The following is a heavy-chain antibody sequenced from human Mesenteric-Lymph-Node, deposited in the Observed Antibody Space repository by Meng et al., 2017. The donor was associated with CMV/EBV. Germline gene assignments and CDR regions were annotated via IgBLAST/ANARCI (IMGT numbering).Heavy chain of an antibody. CDR1: GFTFSSYS. V-gene: IGHV3-21*01. D-gene: IGHD2-2*01. J-gene: IGHJ5*02. CDR3: VRGRYCSSSSCSVGWFDP. Sequence: GESLKISCAASGFTFSSYSMNWVRQAPGKGLEWVSSISSSSTDIYYADSVKGRFTVSRDNAKNSLYLQMNSLRADDTAVYYCVRGRYCSSSSCSVGWFDPWGQGTLVTVSS. CDR2: ISSSSTDI.